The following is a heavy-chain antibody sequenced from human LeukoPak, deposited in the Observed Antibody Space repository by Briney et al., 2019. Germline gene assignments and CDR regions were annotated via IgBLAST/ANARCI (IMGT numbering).Heavy chain of an antibody. D-gene: IGHD4-17*01. CDR2: INPNSGGT. Sequence: ASVKVSCKASGYTFTGYYMHWVRQAPGQGLEWMGWINPNSGGTNYAQKFQGRVTMTRDTSISTAYMELSRLRSDDTAVYYCAKDYGDGEYYFDYWGQGTLVTVSS. CDR3: AKDYGDGEYYFDY. CDR1: GYTFTGYY. J-gene: IGHJ4*02. V-gene: IGHV1-2*02.